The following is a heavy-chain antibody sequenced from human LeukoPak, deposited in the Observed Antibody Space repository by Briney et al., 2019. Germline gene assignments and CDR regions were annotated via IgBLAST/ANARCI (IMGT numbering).Heavy chain of an antibody. V-gene: IGHV4-38-2*01. CDR3: ARRSRGWYNNFDY. CDR2: IYHTGST. CDR1: SYSINSNYY. D-gene: IGHD6-19*01. J-gene: IGHJ4*02. Sequence: SETLSLTCSVSSYSINSNYYWGWIRQSPGKGLEWIGSIYHTGSTYYNPSLKSRVTISLDASNKQFSLRLSSVTAADTAVYYCARRSRGWYNNFDYWGQGTLVTVSS.